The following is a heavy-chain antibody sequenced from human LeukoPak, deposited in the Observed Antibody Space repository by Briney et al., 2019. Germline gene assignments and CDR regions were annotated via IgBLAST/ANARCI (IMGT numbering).Heavy chain of an antibody. CDR3: ARGDFLSGWEV. V-gene: IGHV4-59*01. J-gene: IGHJ6*04. CDR2: IYYSGST. CDR1: GGSISSYY. D-gene: IGHD3-3*01. Sequence: SETLSLTCAVSGGSISSYYWSWIRQPPGKGLEWIGYIYYSGSTNYNPSLKSRVTISVDTSKNQFSLKLSSVTAADTAVYYCARGDFLSGWEVRGKRTTVTVSS.